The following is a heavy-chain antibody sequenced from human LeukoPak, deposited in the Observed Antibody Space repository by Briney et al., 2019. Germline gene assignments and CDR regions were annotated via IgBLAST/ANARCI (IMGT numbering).Heavy chain of an antibody. V-gene: IGHV3-30*02. CDR1: GFTFSSYG. CDR2: IRYDGSNK. D-gene: IGHD4-11*01. CDR3: AKDRSNYVHYYYYYYMDV. Sequence: GGSLRLSCAASGFTFSSYGMHWVRQAPGKGLEWVAFIRYDGSNKYYADSVKGRFTISRDNSKNTLYLQMNSLRAEDTAVYYCAKDRSNYVHYYYYYYMDVWGKGTTVTVSS. J-gene: IGHJ6*03.